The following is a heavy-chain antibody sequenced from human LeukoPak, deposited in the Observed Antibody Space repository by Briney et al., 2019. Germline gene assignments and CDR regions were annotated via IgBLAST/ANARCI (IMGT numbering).Heavy chain of an antibody. J-gene: IGHJ6*02. CDR2: IWYDGSNK. CDR1: GFTFSSYG. V-gene: IGHV3-33*01. D-gene: IGHD3-10*01. Sequence: PGRSLRLYCAASGFTFSSYGMHWGRQAPGKGLEWVAVIWYDGSNKYYADSVKGRFTISRDNSKNTLYLQMNSLRAEDTAVYYCARGNGELVDYYYYGMDVWGQGTTVTVSS. CDR3: ARGNGELVDYYYYGMDV.